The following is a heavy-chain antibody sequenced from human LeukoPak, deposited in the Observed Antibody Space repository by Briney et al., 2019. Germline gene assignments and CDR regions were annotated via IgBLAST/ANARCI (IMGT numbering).Heavy chain of an antibody. D-gene: IGHD1-26*01. CDR1: GFTFSDCA. J-gene: IGHJ5*02. Sequence: PGGSLKLSCAASGFTFSDCAMHWVRQASGKGLEWVGLIDRPAKSYATAYGASVGGRFTISRDDSKNTAYLQMDSLKTEDTALYYCTRDRGTYNWLDPWGQGTLVTVSS. V-gene: IGHV3-73*01. CDR2: IDRPAKSYAT. CDR3: TRDRGTYNWLDP.